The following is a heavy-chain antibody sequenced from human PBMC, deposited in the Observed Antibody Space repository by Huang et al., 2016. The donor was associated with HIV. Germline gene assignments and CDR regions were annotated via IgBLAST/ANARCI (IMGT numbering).Heavy chain of an antibody. D-gene: IGHD2-2*03. J-gene: IGHJ6*02. CDR2: AYFLGKT. CDR1: GTSMTSSTFY. Sequence: QLRESGPGLVTPSETLSLTCSASGTSMTSSTFYWGWFRQPPGRGLEWIGSAYFLGKTYNNPSLKSRGTISIDTANKQYSMRLTSVTAADTAVYFCAREVRSVDTDRPDGYYYRGLDVWGQGTTVIVSS. CDR3: AREVRSVDTDRPDGYYYRGLDV. V-gene: IGHV4-39*02.